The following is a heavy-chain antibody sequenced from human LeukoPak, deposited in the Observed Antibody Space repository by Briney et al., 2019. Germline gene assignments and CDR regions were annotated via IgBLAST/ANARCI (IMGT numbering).Heavy chain of an antibody. J-gene: IGHJ4*02. Sequence: ASVKVSCKASGYTFTGYYIHWVRQAPGQGLEWMGRINPNSGGTNYEEKFQGRVTMTRDTSINTVYVEVSSLRSDDTAVYYCARDGLYTGRWYEFDYWGQGTLVTVSS. V-gene: IGHV1-2*06. CDR1: GYTFTGYY. CDR3: ARDGLYTGRWYEFDY. D-gene: IGHD6-13*01. CDR2: INPNSGGT.